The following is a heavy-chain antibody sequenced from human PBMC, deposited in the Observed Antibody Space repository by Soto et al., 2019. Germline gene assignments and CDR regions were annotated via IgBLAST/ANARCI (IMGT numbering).Heavy chain of an antibody. CDR3: ARIPFSQMEYVPWYFDL. D-gene: IGHD1-1*01. J-gene: IGHJ2*01. V-gene: IGHV3-53*01. CDR2: IYSGGNT. CDR1: GFTLRRKD. Sequence: GGSMGLSCVASGFTLRRKDMSWVRQNPGKGLEWVSTIYSGGNTFYVDSVKGRFTISRDNSKNTLYLQMNSLGAEDTAVYYCARIPFSQMEYVPWYFDLWGRGTLVTVSS.